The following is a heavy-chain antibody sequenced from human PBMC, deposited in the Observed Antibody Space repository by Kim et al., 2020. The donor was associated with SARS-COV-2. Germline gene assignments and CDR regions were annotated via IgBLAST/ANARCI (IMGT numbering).Heavy chain of an antibody. Sequence: SETLSLTCTVSGGSISTYYWSWIRQPPGKGLEWIGYIYYNGNTNYNPSLKSRVTISVDTSKNQFSLKLSSVTSADTAVYYCAREDDGLDVWGQGTTVTGS. J-gene: IGHJ6*02. CDR3: AREDDGLDV. CDR2: IYYNGNT. V-gene: IGHV4-59*13. CDR1: GGSISTYY.